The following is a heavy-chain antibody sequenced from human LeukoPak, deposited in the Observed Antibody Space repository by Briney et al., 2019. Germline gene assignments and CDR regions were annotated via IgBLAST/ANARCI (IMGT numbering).Heavy chain of an antibody. D-gene: IGHD6-13*01. V-gene: IGHV3-23*01. J-gene: IGHJ6*02. CDR1: GFTFSSYD. Sequence: GGSLRLSCAASGFTFSSYDMSWVRQAPGKGLEWVSGISGSGDSTNYADSVKGRFTISRDNSKNMLYLQMNSLRAEDTAVYYCAKAPMGSSWGNYYYGMDVWGQGTTVTVS. CDR2: ISGSGDST. CDR3: AKAPMGSSWGNYYYGMDV.